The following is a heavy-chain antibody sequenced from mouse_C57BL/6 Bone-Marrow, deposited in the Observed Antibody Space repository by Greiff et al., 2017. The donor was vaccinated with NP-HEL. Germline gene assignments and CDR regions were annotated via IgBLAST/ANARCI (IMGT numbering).Heavy chain of an antibody. CDR2: SRNKANDYTT. CDR1: GFTFSDFY. J-gene: IGHJ3*01. Sequence: EVKLVESGGGLVQPGRSLRLSCATSGFTFSDFYMEWVRQAPGKGLEWIAASRNKANDYTTEYSASVKGRFIVSRDTSQSILYLQMNALRAEDTAIYYCARDSTGSWFAYWGQGTLVTVSA. V-gene: IGHV7-1*01. D-gene: IGHD2-2*01. CDR3: ARDSTGSWFAY.